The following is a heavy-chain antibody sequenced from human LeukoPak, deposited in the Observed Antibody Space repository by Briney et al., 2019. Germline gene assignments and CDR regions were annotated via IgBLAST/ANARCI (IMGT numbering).Heavy chain of an antibody. Sequence: PGGSLRLSCAASGFTFSSYWMSWVRQAPGKGLEWVANIKQDGSEKYYVDSVKGRFTISRDNAKNSLYLQMDSLRAEDTAVYYCARAQTFRYCSSTSCLKDAFDIWGQGTMVTVSS. V-gene: IGHV3-7*01. D-gene: IGHD2-2*01. CDR1: GFTFSSYW. CDR2: IKQDGSEK. J-gene: IGHJ3*02. CDR3: ARAQTFRYCSSTSCLKDAFDI.